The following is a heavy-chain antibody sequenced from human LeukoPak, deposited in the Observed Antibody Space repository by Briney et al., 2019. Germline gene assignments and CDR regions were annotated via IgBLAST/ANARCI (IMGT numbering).Heavy chain of an antibody. CDR2: IYYSGST. Sequence: PSQTLSLTCTVSGGSISSYYWSWIRQPPGKGLEWIGYIYYSGSTNYNPSLKSRVTISVDTSKNQFSLKLSSVTAADTAVYYCARHFRDGSGSYYLGWGQGTLVTVSS. CDR3: ARHFRDGSGSYYLG. J-gene: IGHJ4*02. CDR1: GGSISSYY. V-gene: IGHV4-59*08. D-gene: IGHD3-10*01.